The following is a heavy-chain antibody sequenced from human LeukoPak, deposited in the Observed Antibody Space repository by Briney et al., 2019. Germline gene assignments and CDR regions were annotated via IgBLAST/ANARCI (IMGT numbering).Heavy chain of an antibody. CDR3: AKGGYSYGFLFDY. D-gene: IGHD5-18*01. Sequence: GGSLRLSCAASGFNFSSYAMSWVRQAPGKGLEWVSAISGSGGSTYYADSVKGRFTISRDNSKNTLYLQMNSLRAEDTAVYYCAKGGYSYGFLFDYWGQGTLVTVSS. CDR2: ISGSGGST. J-gene: IGHJ4*02. V-gene: IGHV3-23*01. CDR1: GFNFSSYA.